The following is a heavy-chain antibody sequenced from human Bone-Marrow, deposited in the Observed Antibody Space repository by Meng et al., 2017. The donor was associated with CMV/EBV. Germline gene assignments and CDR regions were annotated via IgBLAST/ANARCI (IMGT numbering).Heavy chain of an antibody. J-gene: IGHJ6*02. Sequence: GGSLRLSCAASGFTFSDHYMDWVRQAPGKGLEWVGRTRNKANSYTTEYAASVKGRFTIARDDSKNSLYLQMNSLKTEDTAVYYCARLRCSGSYYCYYYYGMDVWGQGTTVTVSS. CDR3: ARLRCSGSYYCYYYYGMDV. CDR2: TRNKANSYTT. D-gene: IGHD1-26*01. CDR1: GFTFSDHY. V-gene: IGHV3-72*01.